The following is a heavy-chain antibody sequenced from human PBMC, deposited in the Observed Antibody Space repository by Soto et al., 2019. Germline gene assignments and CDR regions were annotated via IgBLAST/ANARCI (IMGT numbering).Heavy chain of an antibody. CDR2: IYYSGST. V-gene: IGHV4-31*03. Sequence: QVQLQESGPGLVKPSQTLSLTCTVSGGSISSGGYYWSWIRQHPGKGLEWIGYIYYSGSTYYNPSLKSRVTLSVAASKIQFSLRLSSVTGAATAVYYCARSPEATVTAFDYWGQGTLVTVSS. CDR1: GGSISSGGYY. D-gene: IGHD4-17*01. J-gene: IGHJ4*02. CDR3: ARSPEATVTAFDY.